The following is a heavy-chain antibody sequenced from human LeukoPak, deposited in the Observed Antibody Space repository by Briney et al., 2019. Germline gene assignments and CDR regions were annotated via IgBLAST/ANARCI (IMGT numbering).Heavy chain of an antibody. J-gene: IGHJ4*02. CDR3: ARDFWVATSCYFDY. Sequence: PTGGSLRLSCAASGFTFDDYGMSWVRQAPGKGLEWVSGINWNGGSTGYADSVKGRFTISRDNAKNSLYLQMNSLRAEDTALYYYARDFWVATSCYFDYWGQGTLVTVSS. D-gene: IGHD5-12*01. CDR1: GFTFDDYG. V-gene: IGHV3-20*04. CDR2: INWNGGST.